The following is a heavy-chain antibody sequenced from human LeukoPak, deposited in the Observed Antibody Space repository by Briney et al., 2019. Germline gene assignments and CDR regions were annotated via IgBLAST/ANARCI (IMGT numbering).Heavy chain of an antibody. CDR2: ISGSGVYK. CDR3: AKVSCTGGTCSSFDY. D-gene: IGHD2-8*02. Sequence: GGSLRLSCAASGFTFSSFVMSWVRQAPGKGLEWVSSISGSGVYKYYTDSVKGRFTISRDNSKNTLYVQMNSLRAEDTAVYCCAKVSCTGGTCSSFDYWGQGTLATVSS. CDR1: GFTFSSFV. V-gene: IGHV3-23*01. J-gene: IGHJ4*02.